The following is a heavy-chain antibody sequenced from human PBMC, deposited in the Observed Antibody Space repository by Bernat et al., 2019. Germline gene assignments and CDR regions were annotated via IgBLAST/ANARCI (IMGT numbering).Heavy chain of an antibody. CDR3: AKVQSRSGTRTYIDY. D-gene: IGHD1-26*01. J-gene: IGHJ4*02. CDR1: GFTFDSYG. CDR2: ISASGGTS. Sequence: EVQLLESGGGLVQPGGSLRLSCAASGFTFDSYGMSWVRQAPGKGPEWVSGISASGGTSYYADSVKGRFTVSRDNSKSTVYLKMNSLRAEDTAVYYCAKVQSRSGTRTYIDYWGQGTLVTVSS. V-gene: IGHV3-23*01.